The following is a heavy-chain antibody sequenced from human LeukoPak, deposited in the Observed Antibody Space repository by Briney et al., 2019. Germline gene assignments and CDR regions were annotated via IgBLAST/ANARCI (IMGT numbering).Heavy chain of an antibody. J-gene: IGHJ4*02. V-gene: IGHV4-39*01. CDR1: GASISSSSYY. Sequence: SETLSLTCTVSGASISSSSYYWGWIRQPPGKGLEWIGNIYSSGSTNYNPSLKSRVTISLDTSKNQFSLQLNSVTAADTAVYYCAGRRGGSGYRDYWGQGTLVTVSS. CDR2: IYSSGST. D-gene: IGHD5-12*01. CDR3: AGRRGGSGYRDY.